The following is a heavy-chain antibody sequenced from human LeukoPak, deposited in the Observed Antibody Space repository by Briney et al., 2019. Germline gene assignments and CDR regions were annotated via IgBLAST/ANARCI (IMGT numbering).Heavy chain of an antibody. CDR3: ARGPTRYYFDY. Sequence: SETLSLTCTVTGGSISSYYWSWIRQPPGKGLECIGYIYYSGSTNYTPSLKSRVTISVDTSKNQFSLKLSSVTAADTAVYYCARGPTRYYFDYWGQGTLVTVSS. V-gene: IGHV4-59*01. J-gene: IGHJ4*02. CDR1: GGSISSYY. CDR2: IYYSGST.